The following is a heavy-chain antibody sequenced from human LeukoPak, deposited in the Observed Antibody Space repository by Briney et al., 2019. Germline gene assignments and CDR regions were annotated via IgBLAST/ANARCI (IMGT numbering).Heavy chain of an antibody. CDR1: GCSISSYY. J-gene: IGHJ6*03. V-gene: IGHV4-4*07. D-gene: IGHD6-13*01. CDR3: ARAEGIYYYYMDV. CDR2: IYTSGST. Sequence: KPSETLSLTCTLSGCSISSYYWSWIPQPAGKGLEWIGRIYTSGSTNYNPSLKSRVTISVDTSKNQFSLKLSSVTAADTAVYYCARAEGIYYYYMDVWGKGTTVTVSS.